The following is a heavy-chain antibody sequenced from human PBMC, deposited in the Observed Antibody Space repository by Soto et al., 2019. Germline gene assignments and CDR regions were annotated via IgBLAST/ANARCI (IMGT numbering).Heavy chain of an antibody. J-gene: IGHJ3*02. D-gene: IGHD2-2*02. CDR3: AAYTTSLHAALEI. Sequence: GTLRLSGAVSGYSFKTYWLSRVHQAPGKGLEWRASMNDGGRTRYYVGAVKGRFTILRDRARNPLSFNMTRLRAEDTAVYFCAAYTTSLHAALEIWGRGTLVTVSS. V-gene: IGHV3-7*01. CDR1: GYSFKTYW. CDR2: MNDGGRTR.